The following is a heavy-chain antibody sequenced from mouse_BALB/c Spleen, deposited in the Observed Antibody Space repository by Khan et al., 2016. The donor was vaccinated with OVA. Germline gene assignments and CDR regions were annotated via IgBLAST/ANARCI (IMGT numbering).Heavy chain of an antibody. CDR1: GYTFTSYD. D-gene: IGHD2-14*01. V-gene: IGHV1-85*01. Sequence: QVQLQQPGAELVKPGASVKLSCKASGYTFTSYDINWVRQRPEQGLEWIGWMFPGDGSTKYNENFKGKATLTTDKSSSTAYMQLSRLTSEDSGAYFCARGGYGGFAYCGQGTLVTVSA. CDR2: MFPGDGST. J-gene: IGHJ3*01. CDR3: ARGGYGGFAY.